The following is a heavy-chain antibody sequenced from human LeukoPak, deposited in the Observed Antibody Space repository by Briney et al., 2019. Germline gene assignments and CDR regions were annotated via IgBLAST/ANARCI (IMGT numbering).Heavy chain of an antibody. CDR3: ARGIRGYSYGCDY. V-gene: IGHV3-48*01. D-gene: IGHD5-18*01. CDR2: ISSSSSTI. J-gene: IGHJ4*02. CDR1: GFTFSSCS. Sequence: GGSLRLSCAASGFTFSSCSMNWVRQAPGKGLEWVSYISSSSSTIYYADSVKGRFTISRDNAKNSLYLQMNSLRAEDTAVYYCARGIRGYSYGCDYWGQGTLVTVSS.